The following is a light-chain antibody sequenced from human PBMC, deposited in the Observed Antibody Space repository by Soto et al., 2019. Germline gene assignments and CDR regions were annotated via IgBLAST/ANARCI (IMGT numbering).Light chain of an antibody. Sequence: PGERATLSCRASQSVSSYLAWYQQKPGQAPRLLIYDASNRATGIPARFSGSGSGTDFTLTISSLEPEDFAVYYCQQRSNWPPGLTFGGGTKVEIK. V-gene: IGKV3-11*01. CDR3: QQRSNWPPGLT. J-gene: IGKJ4*01. CDR1: QSVSSY. CDR2: DAS.